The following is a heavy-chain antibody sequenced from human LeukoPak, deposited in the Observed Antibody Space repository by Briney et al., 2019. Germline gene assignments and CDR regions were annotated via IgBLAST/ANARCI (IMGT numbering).Heavy chain of an antibody. CDR2: IITDGRYT. J-gene: IGHJ4*02. D-gene: IGHD1-14*01. Sequence: GGSLRLSCAASGFTFSTYWMHWVRHAPGKGLVWVSHIITDGRYTSYADSVKGRYTLSRDNTNNTLYLQMDSLRAEDTAVYYCARGKEGPVDGWGQGTLVTVSS. CDR1: GFTFSTYW. V-gene: IGHV3-74*01. CDR3: ARGKEGPVDG.